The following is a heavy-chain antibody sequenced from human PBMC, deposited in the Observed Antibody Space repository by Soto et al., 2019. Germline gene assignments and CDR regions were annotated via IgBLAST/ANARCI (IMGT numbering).Heavy chain of an antibody. Sequence: SETLSLTCAVYGGSFSAYFWSWTRQPPGKGLEWIGEINHSGSTNYNPSLKSRVTISLDTSKSHFSLKLSSVSAADAAIYYCARERRVVGGYSSSWYDYFDYWGQGTPVTVSS. CDR1: GGSFSAYF. V-gene: IGHV4-34*01. CDR3: ARERRVVGGYSSSWYDYFDY. J-gene: IGHJ4*02. CDR2: INHSGST. D-gene: IGHD6-13*01.